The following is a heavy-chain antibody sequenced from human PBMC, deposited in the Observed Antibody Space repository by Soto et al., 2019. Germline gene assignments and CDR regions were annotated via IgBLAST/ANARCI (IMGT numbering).Heavy chain of an antibody. D-gene: IGHD2-2*01. CDR3: TTDSADIVVVPATFGMDV. V-gene: IGHV3-15*01. J-gene: IGHJ6*02. Sequence: LRLSCAASGITFSNAWMTWVRQAPGKGLEWVGRIKSITDGGTTDYAAPVKGRFTILRDDSKDTLYLQMNNLRTEDTAVYHCTTDSADIVVVPATFGMDVWGQGTTVTVSS. CDR2: IKSITDGGTT. CDR1: GITFSNAW.